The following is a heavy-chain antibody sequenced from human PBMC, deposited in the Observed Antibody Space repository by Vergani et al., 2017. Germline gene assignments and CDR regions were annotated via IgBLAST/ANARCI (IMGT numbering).Heavy chain of an antibody. CDR2: INPNSGGT. V-gene: IGHV1-2*02. J-gene: IGHJ3*02. Sequence: QVQLVQSGPEVKKPGASVKVSCKASGYTLNTYGISWVRQAPGQGLEWMGWINPNSGGTNYAQKFQGRVTMTRDKSISTAYMELSRLRSDDTAVYYCARDQAWELQDDDAFDIWGQGTMVTVPS. CDR1: GYTLNTYG. D-gene: IGHD1-26*01. CDR3: ARDQAWELQDDDAFDI.